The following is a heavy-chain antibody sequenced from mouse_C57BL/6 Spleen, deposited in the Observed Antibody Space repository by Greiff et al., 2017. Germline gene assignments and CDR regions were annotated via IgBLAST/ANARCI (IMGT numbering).Heavy chain of an antibody. J-gene: IGHJ4*01. CDR1: GYTFTSYW. D-gene: IGHD1-3*01. V-gene: IGHV1-55*01. CDR3: ARRGSSVISYAMDY. Sequence: QVQLQQPGAELVKPGASVKMSCKASGYTFTSYWITWVKQRPGQGLEWIGDIYPGSGSTNYNEKFKSKATLTVDTSSSTAYMQLSSLTSEDSAVYDCARRGSSVISYAMDYWGQGTSVTVSS. CDR2: IYPGSGST.